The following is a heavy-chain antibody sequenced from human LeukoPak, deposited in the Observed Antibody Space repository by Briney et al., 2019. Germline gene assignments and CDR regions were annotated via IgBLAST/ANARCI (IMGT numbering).Heavy chain of an antibody. CDR1: GGSIISYY. CDR2: IYYSGST. CDR3: ARRGYYYYYMDV. Sequence: SETLSLTCTVSGGSIISYYWSWIRQPPGKGLEWIGYIYYSGSTNYNPSLKSRVTISVDTSKNQFSLKLSSVTAADTAVYYCARRGYYYYYMDVWGKGTTVTVSS. V-gene: IGHV4-59*12. J-gene: IGHJ6*03.